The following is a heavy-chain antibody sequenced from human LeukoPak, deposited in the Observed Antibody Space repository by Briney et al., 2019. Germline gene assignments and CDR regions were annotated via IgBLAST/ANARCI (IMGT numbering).Heavy chain of an antibody. CDR3: ARDAYRGYYFDY. CDR1: GFTFSSDW. J-gene: IGHJ4*02. V-gene: IGHV3-7*03. Sequence: GGSLRLSCAASGFTFSSDWMSWVRQAPGKGLEWVANIKQDGSEKYYVDSVKGRFTISRGNAKNSLYLQMNSLRAEDTAVYYCARDAYRGYYFDYWGQGTLVTVSS. CDR2: IKQDGSEK. D-gene: IGHD4-11*01.